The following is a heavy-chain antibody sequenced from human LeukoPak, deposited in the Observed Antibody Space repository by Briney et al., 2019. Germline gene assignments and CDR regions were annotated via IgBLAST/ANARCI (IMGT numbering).Heavy chain of an antibody. CDR2: IRYDGSNK. D-gene: IGHD3-22*01. V-gene: IGHV3-30*02. CDR3: AKAYYDSSGYYFYYYYYYGMDV. J-gene: IGHJ6*02. CDR1: GFTFSSYG. Sequence: PGRSLRLSCAASGFTFSSYGMHWVRQAPGKGLEWVAFIRYDGSNKYYADSVKGRITISRDNSKNTLYLQMNSLRAEDTAVYYCAKAYYDSSGYYFYYYYYYGMDVWGQGTTVTVSS.